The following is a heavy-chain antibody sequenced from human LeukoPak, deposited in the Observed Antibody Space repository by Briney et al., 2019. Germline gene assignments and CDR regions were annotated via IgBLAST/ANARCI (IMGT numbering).Heavy chain of an antibody. V-gene: IGHV3-64D*06. J-gene: IGHJ6*04. D-gene: IGHD2-2*01. CDR1: GFSLNCFA. CDR2: MTGSGDNS. CDR3: VKDGTLVGIPGAMDV. Sequence: PGAALLLCCSASGFSLNCFAMRWVRQAPGRGLEYVSGMTGSGDNSYYAYSEKGRFTICIDNCKNTLYLQMSSLRTEDTAVNYGVKDGTLVGIPGAMDVWGKGTTVTVSS.